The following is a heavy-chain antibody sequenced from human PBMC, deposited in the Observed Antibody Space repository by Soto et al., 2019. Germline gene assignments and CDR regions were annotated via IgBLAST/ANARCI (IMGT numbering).Heavy chain of an antibody. CDR2: IYSGGST. Sequence: EVQLVESGGGLVQPGGSLRLSCAASGFTVSSNYMSWVRQAPGKGLDWVSVIYSGGSTYYADCVKGRFTISRDNSKNTLYLQMNSLRAEDTAVYYCARVPGAARGYDYYMDVWGKGTTVTVCS. CDR3: ARVPGAARGYDYYMDV. J-gene: IGHJ6*03. D-gene: IGHD3-10*01. CDR1: GFTVSSNY. V-gene: IGHV3-66*01.